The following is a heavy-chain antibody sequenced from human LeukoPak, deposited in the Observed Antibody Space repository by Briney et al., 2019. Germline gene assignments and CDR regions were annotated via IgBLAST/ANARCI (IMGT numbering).Heavy chain of an antibody. CDR1: GFTFRSHS. V-gene: IGHV3-48*02. CDR2: ISSSGSTI. D-gene: IGHD2-15*01. Sequence: GGALRLSCAASGFTFRSHSMQWVRQAPGKGLEWVSHISSSGSTIYYADSVKGRFTISRDNAKESLFLQMSSLRDEDTAVYYCVFPYWQDLDHWGQGTLVTVSS. J-gene: IGHJ4*02. CDR3: VFPYWQDLDH.